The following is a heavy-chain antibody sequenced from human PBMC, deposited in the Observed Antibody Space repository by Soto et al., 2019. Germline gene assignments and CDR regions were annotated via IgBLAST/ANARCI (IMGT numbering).Heavy chain of an antibody. D-gene: IGHD2-15*01. J-gene: IGHJ3*02. CDR3: ARGLVVVAAPDAFDI. Sequence: XETLSVTWACSGNSISSGYYWVWIRQPPGKGLEWIGSIYHSGSTYYNPSLKSRVTISVDTSKNQFSLKLSSVTAADTAVYYCARGLVVVAAPDAFDIWGQGTMVTVS. CDR2: IYHSGST. CDR1: GNSISSGYY. V-gene: IGHV4-38-2*01.